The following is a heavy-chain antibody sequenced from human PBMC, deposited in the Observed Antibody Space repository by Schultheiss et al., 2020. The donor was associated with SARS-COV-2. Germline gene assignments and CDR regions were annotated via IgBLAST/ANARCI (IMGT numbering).Heavy chain of an antibody. Sequence: SQTLSLTCPVSGGSISNYYWSWIRQPPGKGLEWIGYISYSGSTNYNPSLKSRVTISADMSKNQLSLKVSSVSAADTAVYYCARNPLGGPHYFDYWGQGTLVTVSS. V-gene: IGHV4-59*01. CDR1: GGSISNYY. D-gene: IGHD1-26*01. J-gene: IGHJ4*02. CDR2: ISYSGST. CDR3: ARNPLGGPHYFDY.